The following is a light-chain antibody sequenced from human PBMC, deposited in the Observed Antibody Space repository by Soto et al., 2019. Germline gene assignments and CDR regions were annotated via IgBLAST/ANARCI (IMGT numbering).Light chain of an antibody. V-gene: IGLV2-14*01. CDR2: DVS. CDR1: SSDVGGHNY. Sequence: QSVLTQPASVSGSPGQSITISCTGTSSDVGGHNYVSWYQQHPGKAPKLMIYDVSNRPSGVSNRFSGSKSGNTASLTISGLQAEDEADYYCSSYTSSSTLWVFGGGTKLTVL. J-gene: IGLJ3*02. CDR3: SSYTSSSTLWV.